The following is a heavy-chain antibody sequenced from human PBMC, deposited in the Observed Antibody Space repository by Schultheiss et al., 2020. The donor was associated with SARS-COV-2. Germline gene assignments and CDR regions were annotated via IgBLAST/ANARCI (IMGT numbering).Heavy chain of an antibody. CDR1: GYTFTSYG. CDR2: ISAYNGNT. Sequence: ASVKVSCKASGYTFTSYGISWVRQAPGQGLEWMGWISAYNGNTNYAQKLQGRVTMTTDTSTSTAYMELRSLRSDDTAVYYCARVGSRGYSSSWYRDWGQGTLVTVSS. V-gene: IGHV1-18*01. D-gene: IGHD6-13*01. CDR3: ARVGSRGYSSSWYRD. J-gene: IGHJ4*02.